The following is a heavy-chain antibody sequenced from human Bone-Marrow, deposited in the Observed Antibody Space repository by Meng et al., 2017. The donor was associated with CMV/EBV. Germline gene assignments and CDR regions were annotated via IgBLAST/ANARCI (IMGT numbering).Heavy chain of an antibody. CDR1: GFTFDDYG. CDR2: INWNGGGT. D-gene: IGHD2-2*01. V-gene: IGHV3-20*04. CDR3: ARAVPAAINNWFDP. Sequence: GGSLRLSCAASGFTFDDYGMSWVRQAPGKGLEWVSGINWNGGGTGYADSVKVRFTRSRDNAKNSLYLQMNSLRAEDTALNYSARAVPAAINNWFDPWGQGTLVTVSS. J-gene: IGHJ5*02.